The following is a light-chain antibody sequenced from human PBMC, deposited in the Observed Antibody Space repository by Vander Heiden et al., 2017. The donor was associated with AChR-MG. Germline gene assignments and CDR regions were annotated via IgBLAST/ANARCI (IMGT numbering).Light chain of an antibody. CDR1: SSDVGDYNF. V-gene: IGLV2-8*01. Sequence: QSALTQPPSASGSPGQSVTISCTGTSSDVGDYNFVSWYQQHPDKAPKLIIYEVTKRPSGVPDRFSGSKSGNTASLTVSGLQAEDEANYYCSSYAHTNKYNVVFGGGTKVTVL. J-gene: IGLJ2*01. CDR2: EVT. CDR3: SSYAHTNKYNVV.